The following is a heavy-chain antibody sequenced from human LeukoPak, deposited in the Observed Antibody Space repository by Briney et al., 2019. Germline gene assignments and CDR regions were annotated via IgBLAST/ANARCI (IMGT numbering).Heavy chain of an antibody. D-gene: IGHD3-16*01. CDR3: IRGGRYVYDI. J-gene: IGHJ3*02. V-gene: IGHV3-73*01. CDR2: IAAKAPTYAT. Sequence: PGGSLRLSCAASGFRISDSSIHWVRQASGKGLEGVGRIAAKAPTYATTYAASMTGRCTISRDASRNTAYLQMDSLRTEDTAFYYCIRGGRYVYDIWGQGTMVTVSS. CDR1: GFRISDSS.